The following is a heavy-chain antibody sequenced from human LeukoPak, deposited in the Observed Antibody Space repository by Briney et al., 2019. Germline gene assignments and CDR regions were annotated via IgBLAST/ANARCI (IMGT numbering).Heavy chain of an antibody. V-gene: IGHV4-59*01. Sequence: SETLSLTCTVSGGSISSYYWSWIRQPPGKGLEWIGYIYYSGSTNYNPSLESRVTISVDTSKNQFSLKLSSVTAADTAVYYCARVRWFGEFYDAFDIWGQGTMVTVSS. CDR1: GGSISSYY. CDR2: IYYSGST. J-gene: IGHJ3*02. D-gene: IGHD3-10*01. CDR3: ARVRWFGEFYDAFDI.